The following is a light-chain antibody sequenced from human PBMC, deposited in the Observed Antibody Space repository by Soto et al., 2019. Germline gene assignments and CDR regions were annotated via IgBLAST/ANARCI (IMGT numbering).Light chain of an antibody. Sequence: ETVMTQSPAILSVSPGERATLSCRASQSVSASLAWFQQRPGQAPRLLVFAASTTASVIPARFSGSGYGTDFTLTISSLESEDFAVYFCQQYFSWPYTFGQGTKLQTK. V-gene: IGKV3D-15*01. CDR3: QQYFSWPYT. J-gene: IGKJ2*01. CDR2: AAS. CDR1: QSVSAS.